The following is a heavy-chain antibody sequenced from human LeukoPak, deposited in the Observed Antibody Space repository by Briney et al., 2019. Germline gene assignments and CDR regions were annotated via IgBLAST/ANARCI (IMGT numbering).Heavy chain of an antibody. J-gene: IGHJ5*02. D-gene: IGHD3-10*01. CDR1: GFTFNSYA. CDR2: ISDSGSET. CDR3: AKRVGWFPS. V-gene: IGHV3-23*01. Sequence: QAGGSLRLSCAASGFTFNSYAMSWVRQAPGKGLEWVSVISDSGSETFYADSVKGRFTISRDNSKNTLYLQINSLRAEDTAIYYCAKRVGWFPSWGQGTLVTVSS.